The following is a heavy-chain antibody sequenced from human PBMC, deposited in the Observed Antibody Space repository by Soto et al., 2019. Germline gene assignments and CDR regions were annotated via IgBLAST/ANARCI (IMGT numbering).Heavy chain of an antibody. Sequence: GGFLRLSCAASGFTFSGYAMSWVRQAPGKGLEWVSAIRGSGGSTYYADSVKGRFTISRDNSKNTLFLQMNSLRAEDTAVYYCAKDQVGSSSHDYMDVWGKGTTVTVSS. CDR1: GFTFSGYA. CDR2: IRGSGGST. V-gene: IGHV3-23*01. J-gene: IGHJ6*03. CDR3: AKDQVGSSSHDYMDV. D-gene: IGHD6-6*01.